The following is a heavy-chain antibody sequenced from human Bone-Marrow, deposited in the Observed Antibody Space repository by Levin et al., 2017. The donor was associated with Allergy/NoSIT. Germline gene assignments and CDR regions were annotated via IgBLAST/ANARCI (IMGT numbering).Heavy chain of an antibody. D-gene: IGHD3-10*01. Sequence: SETLSLTCNVSGYSISSGYYWGWIRQTPGKGLEWIGSIYPSGKTYYTSYLKSRATVSVDTSKNQFSLKLTSVTAADTAVYYCARRNGSYLDYWGHGTPVIVSS. V-gene: IGHV4-38-2*02. J-gene: IGHJ4*01. CDR3: ARRNGSYLDY. CDR1: GYSISSGYY. CDR2: IYPSGKT.